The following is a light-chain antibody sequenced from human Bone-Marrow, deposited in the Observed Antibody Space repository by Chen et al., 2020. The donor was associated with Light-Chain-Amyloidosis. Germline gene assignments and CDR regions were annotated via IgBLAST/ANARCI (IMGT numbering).Light chain of an antibody. CDR1: HDLHNS. Sequence: DIQLTQSPSFLFASLGDRLTITCQASHDLHNSLAWYQHKPGKPPKLLIYAASILRSGVPSRFTGSGSGTFFSLTIASLQPEDIGTYYCQQYGVFPPRTLGQGTQVGLK. J-gene: IGKJ1*01. CDR2: AAS. V-gene: IGKV1-33*01. CDR3: QQYGVFPPRT.